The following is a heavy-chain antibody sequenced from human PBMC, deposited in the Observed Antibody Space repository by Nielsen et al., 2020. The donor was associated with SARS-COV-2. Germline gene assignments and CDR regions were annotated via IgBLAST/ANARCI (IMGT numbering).Heavy chain of an antibody. CDR1: GYTFTSYA. CDR2: INAGNGNT. Sequence: ASVKVSCEASGYTFTSYAMHWVRQAPGQRLEWMGWINAGNGNTKYSQKFQGRVTITRDTSASTAYMELSSLRSEDTAVYYCARGDDTAMVQDAFDIWGQGTMVTVSS. CDR3: ARGDDTAMVQDAFDI. V-gene: IGHV1-3*01. J-gene: IGHJ3*02. D-gene: IGHD5-18*01.